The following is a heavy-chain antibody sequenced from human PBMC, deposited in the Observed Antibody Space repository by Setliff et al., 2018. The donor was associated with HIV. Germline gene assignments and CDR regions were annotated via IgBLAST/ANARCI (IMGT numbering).Heavy chain of an antibody. J-gene: IGHJ4*02. V-gene: IGHV3-53*01. D-gene: IGHD6-13*01. CDR1: GFTVSSNY. Sequence: GGSLRLSCAASGFTVSSNYMSWVRQAPGKGLEWVSVIYRGGSTYYADSVRGRFTISRDNSKNTLYLQMNSLGAADTAVYFCARGRGSSSSWPIDYWGQGTLVTVSS. CDR2: IYRGGST. CDR3: ARGRGSSSSWPIDY.